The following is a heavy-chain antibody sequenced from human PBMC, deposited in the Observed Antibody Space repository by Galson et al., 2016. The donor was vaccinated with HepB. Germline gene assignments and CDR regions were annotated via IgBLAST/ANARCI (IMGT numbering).Heavy chain of an antibody. Sequence: SLRLSCAASGFTFSNHGMHWVRQAPGKGLECVAVMWADGGNKYYVDSVKGRFTISRDNSKNTVYLQMNSLRADDTAVYYCARDMYTGSYIIDYWGQGTLVTVSS. V-gene: IGHV3-33*01. D-gene: IGHD1-26*01. CDR3: ARDMYTGSYIIDY. J-gene: IGHJ4*02. CDR2: MWADGGNK. CDR1: GFTFSNHG.